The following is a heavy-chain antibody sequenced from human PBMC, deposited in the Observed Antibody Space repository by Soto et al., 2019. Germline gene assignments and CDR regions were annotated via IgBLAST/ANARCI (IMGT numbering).Heavy chain of an antibody. D-gene: IGHD3-3*02. CDR3: ARRHVSSIHFLRFDD. J-gene: IGHJ4*02. CDR2: IIPSSETT. CDR1: GGTFDNYV. V-gene: IGHV1-69*01. Sequence: QVLLVQSGAEAKRPGSSVKVSCKASGGTFDNYVLNWVRQAPGQGLEWVGGIIPSSETTNYAQKFQGRLTLIADAKIVYMELSSLRSDDTAIYYCARRHVSSIHFLRFDDWGQGTLVTVSS.